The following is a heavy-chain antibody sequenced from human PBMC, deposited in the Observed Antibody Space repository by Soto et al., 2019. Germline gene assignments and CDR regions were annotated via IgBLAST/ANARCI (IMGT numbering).Heavy chain of an antibody. CDR1: GGAISGYY. J-gene: IGHJ5*02. D-gene: IGHD3-3*01. CDR2: IYSSGNT. CDR3: ARGQRFSDWFDP. V-gene: IGHV4-4*07. Sequence: QVQLQESGPGLVTPSETLSLTCTVSGGAISGYYWTWIRQPAGKGLEWIGRIYSSGNTKYNPSLQSRVTMSLDTSKNQFSLRLTSVTAADTAVYYCARGQRFSDWFDPWGQGTLVTVSS.